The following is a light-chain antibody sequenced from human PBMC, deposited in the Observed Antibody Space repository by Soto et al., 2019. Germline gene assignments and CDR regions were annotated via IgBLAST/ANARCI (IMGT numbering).Light chain of an antibody. CDR3: SSYTSSSTYV. J-gene: IGLJ1*01. V-gene: IGLV2-14*01. CDR2: DVS. CDR1: SSDVGGYNY. Sequence: QSVVTQPASVSGSPGQSITISCTGTSSDVGGYNYVSWYQQHPGKVPKLMIYDVSNRPSGVSNRFSGSKSGNTASLTISGLQGEDEADYYCSSYTSSSTYVFGTGTKV.